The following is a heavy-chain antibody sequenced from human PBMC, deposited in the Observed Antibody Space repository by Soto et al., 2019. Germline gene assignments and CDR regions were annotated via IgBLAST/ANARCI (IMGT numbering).Heavy chain of an antibody. CDR2: INAGNGNT. J-gene: IGHJ4*02. D-gene: IGHD6-19*01. CDR1: GYTFTGYA. CDR3: ARAVAVPADFDY. Sequence: QVQLVQSGAEEKKPGASVKVSCKASGYTFTGYAMHWVRQAPGQRLEWMGWINAGNGNTKYSQKFQGRVNITRDTSASTAYMDLSSLRSEDTAVYFCARAVAVPADFDYWGQGTLVTVSS. V-gene: IGHV1-3*05.